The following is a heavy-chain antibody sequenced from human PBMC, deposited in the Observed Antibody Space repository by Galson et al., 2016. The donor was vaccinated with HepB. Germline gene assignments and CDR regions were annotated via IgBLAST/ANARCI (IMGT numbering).Heavy chain of an antibody. CDR2: ISYDGRDQ. J-gene: IGHJ6*02. V-gene: IGHV3-30*03. Sequence: SLRLSCAASGFSFSDYGMHWVRQAPGKGLEWVAVISYDGRDQFYADSVKGRFTISRDNSNNSLYLQMNNLRIEDTAIYYCARRYWRTHWALDVWGQGTTVTVSS. CDR3: ARRYWRTHWALDV. CDR1: GFSFSDYG. D-gene: IGHD3-3*01.